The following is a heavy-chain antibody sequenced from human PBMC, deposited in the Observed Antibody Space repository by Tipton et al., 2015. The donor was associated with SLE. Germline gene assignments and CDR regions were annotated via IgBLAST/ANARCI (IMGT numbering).Heavy chain of an antibody. CDR1: GFTFSSYV. D-gene: IGHD6-6*01. CDR2: ITGSSDST. V-gene: IGHV3-23*01. Sequence: GSLRLSCAASGFTFSSYVMSWVRQAPGKGLEWVSAITGSSDSTFHADSVKGRFTVSRDNFQNTLYLQMDSLRAEDTAIYYCAKGSGVARPYYSDYWGQGTLVTVSS. J-gene: IGHJ4*02. CDR3: AKGSGVARPYYSDY.